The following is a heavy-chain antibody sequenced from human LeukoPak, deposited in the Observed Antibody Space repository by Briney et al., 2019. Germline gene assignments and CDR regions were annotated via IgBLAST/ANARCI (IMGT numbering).Heavy chain of an antibody. V-gene: IGHV4-34*01. CDR2: INHGGST. D-gene: IGHD3-10*01. J-gene: IGHJ5*02. Sequence: SETLSLTCAVYGGSFSGYYWSWIRQPPGKGLEWIGEINHGGSTNYNPSLKSRVTISVDTSKNQFSLKLSSVTAADTAVYYCARHSNYGSGSYYRYWFDPWGQGTLVTVSS. CDR1: GGSFSGYY. CDR3: ARHSNYGSGSYYRYWFDP.